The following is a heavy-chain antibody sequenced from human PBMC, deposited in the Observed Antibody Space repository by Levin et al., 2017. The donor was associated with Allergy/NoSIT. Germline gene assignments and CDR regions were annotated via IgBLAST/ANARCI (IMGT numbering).Heavy chain of an antibody. Sequence: GGSLRLSCAGSGFPFNTYGMSWVRQAPGRGLEWVSSIGGSHPGTYYADSVKGRFILSRDTSKNTLYLHMSSLRVEDTAVYYCAAPIEAGGGWYFFDFWGQGIVVTVSS. J-gene: IGHJ4*02. CDR1: GFPFNTYG. V-gene: IGHV3-23*01. CDR3: AAPIEAGGGWYFFDF. D-gene: IGHD6-13*01. CDR2: IGGSHPGT.